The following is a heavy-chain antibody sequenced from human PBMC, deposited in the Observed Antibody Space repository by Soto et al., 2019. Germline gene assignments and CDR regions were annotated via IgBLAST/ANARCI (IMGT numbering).Heavy chain of an antibody. D-gene: IGHD1-1*01. J-gene: IGHJ4*02. CDR1: GYNFTKYD. V-gene: IGHV1-8*01. CDR2: MSPNNGDA. CDR3: ARVPPGSTTRDY. Sequence: QVQLVQSGAEVRKPGASVKVSCKASGYNFTKYDINWVRQASGQGLEWMGWMSPNNGDAGFAQIFQGRVTMTRNTSISTAYMELNSLTSEDTAVYYCARVPPGSTTRDYWGQGTLVTVSS.